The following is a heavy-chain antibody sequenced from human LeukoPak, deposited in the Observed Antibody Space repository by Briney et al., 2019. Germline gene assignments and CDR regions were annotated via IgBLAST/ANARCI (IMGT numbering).Heavy chain of an antibody. CDR1: GFTFSSYS. CDR2: ISSSSSYI. Sequence: GGSLRLPCAASGFTFSSYSMNWVRQAPGKGLEWVSSISSSSSYIYYADSVKGRFTISRDNAKNSLYLQMNSLRAEDTAVYYCARGKEQQLVLDWFDPWGQGTLVTVSS. CDR3: ARGKEQQLVLDWFDP. V-gene: IGHV3-21*01. D-gene: IGHD6-13*01. J-gene: IGHJ5*02.